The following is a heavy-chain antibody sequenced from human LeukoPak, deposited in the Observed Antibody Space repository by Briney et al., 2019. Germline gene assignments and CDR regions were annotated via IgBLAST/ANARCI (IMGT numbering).Heavy chain of an antibody. D-gene: IGHD3-10*01. CDR3: ARRGIGGSGSYYVVNDAFDI. V-gene: IGHV4-39*01. CDR2: IYYSGST. J-gene: IGHJ3*02. Sequence: PSETLSLTCTVSGGSISSSSYYWGWIRQPPGKGLEWIGSIYYSGSTYYNPSLKSRVTISVDTSKNQFSLKLSSVTAADTAVYYCARRGIGGSGSYYVVNDAFDIWGQGTMVTVSS. CDR1: GGSISSSSYY.